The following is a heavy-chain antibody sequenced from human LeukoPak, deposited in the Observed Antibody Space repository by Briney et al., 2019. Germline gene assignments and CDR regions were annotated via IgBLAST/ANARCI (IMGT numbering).Heavy chain of an antibody. CDR1: GGSISSYY. V-gene: IGHV4-59*12. CDR2: IYYSGST. Sequence: PSETLSLTCTVSGGSISSYYWSWIRQPPGKGLEWIGYIYYSGSTYYNPSLKSRVTISVDTSKNQFSLKLSSVTAADTAVYYCAREGDCSGGSCYSYHVFDIWGQGTMVTVSS. CDR3: AREGDCSGGSCYSYHVFDI. D-gene: IGHD2-15*01. J-gene: IGHJ3*02.